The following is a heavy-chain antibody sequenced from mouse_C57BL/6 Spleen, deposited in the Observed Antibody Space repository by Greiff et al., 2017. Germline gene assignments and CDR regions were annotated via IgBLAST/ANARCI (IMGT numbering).Heavy chain of an antibody. CDR2: IYPGDGDT. D-gene: IGHD1-1*02. V-gene: IGHV1-80*01. CDR1: GYAFSSYW. J-gene: IGHJ2*01. CDR3: ARSGGGGLFDY. Sequence: QVQLQQSGAELVKPGASVKISCKASGYAFSSYWMNWVKQRPGKGLEWIGRIYPGDGDTNYNGKFKGKATLTADKSSSTAYMQLSSLTSEDSAVYFCARSGGGGLFDYWGQGTTLTVSS.